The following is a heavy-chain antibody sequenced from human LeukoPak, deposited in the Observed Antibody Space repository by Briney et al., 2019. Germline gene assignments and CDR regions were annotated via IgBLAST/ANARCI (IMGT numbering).Heavy chain of an antibody. CDR2: ISGSGNGGSI. CDR1: GFVFSIYT. V-gene: IGHV3-64D*06. Sequence: GGSLRLSCSASGFVFSIYTMYWVRQAPGKGPEYVSTISGSGNGGSIYYADSVKGRFTISRVDSKGILYLQMNGLRSEDTAVYYCVKDFGRVRGTPDSWGQGTLVTVSS. CDR3: VKDFGRVRGTPDS. J-gene: IGHJ4*02. D-gene: IGHD3-16*01.